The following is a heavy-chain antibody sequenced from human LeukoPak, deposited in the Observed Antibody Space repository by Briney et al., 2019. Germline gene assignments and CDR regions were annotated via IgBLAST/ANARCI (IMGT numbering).Heavy chain of an antibody. CDR2: IYYSGST. D-gene: IGHD2-2*01. V-gene: IGHV4-39*01. CDR1: GGSISSSSYH. Sequence: SETLSLTCTVSGGSISSSSYHWGWIRQPPGKGLEWIGSIYYSGSTYYNPSLKSRVTISVDTSKNQFSLKLSSVTAADTAVYYCARYMGLVPAALYYFDYWGQGTLVTVSS. CDR3: ARYMGLVPAALYYFDY. J-gene: IGHJ4*02.